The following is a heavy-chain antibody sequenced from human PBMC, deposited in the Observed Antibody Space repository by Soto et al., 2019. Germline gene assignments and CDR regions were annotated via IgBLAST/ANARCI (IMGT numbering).Heavy chain of an antibody. J-gene: IGHJ6*02. D-gene: IGHD5-18*01. CDR2: ISFDGSHK. CDR3: ERGGGPRDTVMVTRYYYYGMDV. V-gene: IGHV3-30-3*01. Sequence: GGSLRLSCAASKFSFSNYAMHWVRQAPGKGLEWVAVISFDGSHKHYAESVKGRFTISRDNSKNTLLLQMNGLRAQDTAVYFCERGGGPRDTVMVTRYYYYGMDVWGQGTTVTVSS. CDR1: KFSFSNYA.